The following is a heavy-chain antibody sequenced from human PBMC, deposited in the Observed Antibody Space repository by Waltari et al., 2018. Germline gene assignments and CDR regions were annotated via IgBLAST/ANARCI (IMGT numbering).Heavy chain of an antibody. D-gene: IGHD1-1*01. CDR1: GFSISKYW. CDR2: IKGYGSKK. CDR3: ARDSGVKDTTNWWFDP. V-gene: IGHV3-7*03. Sequence: EVQLVESGGGLVQPGGSLRLSCEASGFSISKYWMSWVRQTAGKGLEWLADIKGYGSKKYYVDSVKGRFTISRDNTKNSVYLQMDSLRAEDTAVYYCARDSGVKDTTNWWFDPWGRGTLVTVSS. J-gene: IGHJ5*02.